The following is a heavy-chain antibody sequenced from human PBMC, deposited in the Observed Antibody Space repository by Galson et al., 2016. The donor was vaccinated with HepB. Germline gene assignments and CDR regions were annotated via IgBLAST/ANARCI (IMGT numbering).Heavy chain of an antibody. CDR2: IYPYDGDT. J-gene: IGHJ6*02. D-gene: IGHD6-19*01. V-gene: IGHV1-46*01. CDR1: GYTFTSYY. CDR3: ARHQWQPAFYCYAMDV. Sequence: SVKVSCKASGYTFTSYYMHWVRQAPGQGLEWMGIIYPYDGDTTYAQRFQGRVTMTRDTSTSTVYMEMGSLRSDDTGVYYCARHQWQPAFYCYAMDVWGQGTTVTVS.